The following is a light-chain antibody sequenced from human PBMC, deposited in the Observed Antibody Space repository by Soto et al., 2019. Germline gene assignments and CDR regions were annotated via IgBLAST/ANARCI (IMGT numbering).Light chain of an antibody. CDR1: QSVSNNY. V-gene: IGKV3-20*01. CDR3: QPYGSSPWT. Sequence: EIVLTQSPGTLSLSPGERATLSCRASQSVSNNYLAWYQQKFGQAPRLLINGASSRATGIPDRFSGSGSGTDFTLTISSLEPEDFAVYHCQPYGSSPWTFGQGTKVEIK. CDR2: GAS. J-gene: IGKJ1*01.